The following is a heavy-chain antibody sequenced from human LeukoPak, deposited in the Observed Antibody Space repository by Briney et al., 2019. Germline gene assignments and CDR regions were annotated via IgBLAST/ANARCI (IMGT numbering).Heavy chain of an antibody. J-gene: IGHJ4*02. V-gene: IGHV3-21*01. D-gene: IGHD2-15*01. Sequence: RGSLRLSCAASEFTVSSDYMTWVRQAPGKGLEWVSSISSSSSYIYYADSVKGRFTISRDNAKNSLYLQMSSLRAEDTAVYYCARGGSGLPFDYWGQGTLVTVSS. CDR1: EFTVSSDY. CDR2: ISSSSSYI. CDR3: ARGGSGLPFDY.